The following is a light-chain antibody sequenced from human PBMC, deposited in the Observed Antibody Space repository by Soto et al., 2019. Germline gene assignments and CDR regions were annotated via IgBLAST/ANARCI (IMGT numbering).Light chain of an antibody. CDR1: QSISSNY. V-gene: IGKV3-20*01. Sequence: EIVLTQSPGTLSLSPGERATLSCRASQSISSNYLAWHQQKSGQAPRLLIYGASSRATGIPDRFSGSGSGTDFTLTISRLEPEDFAVYYCQQYGMSPRTFGQGTKVEIK. CDR2: GAS. J-gene: IGKJ1*01. CDR3: QQYGMSPRT.